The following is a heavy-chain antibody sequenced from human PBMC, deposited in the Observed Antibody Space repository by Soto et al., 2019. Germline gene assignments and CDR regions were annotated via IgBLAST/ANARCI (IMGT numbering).Heavy chain of an antibody. CDR2: IHHSGAT. D-gene: IGHD3-16*01. CDR1: GGSITGGNW. V-gene: IGHV4-4*02. Sequence: SETLSLTCAVSGGSITGGNWWSWVRQSPGKGLEWIGEIHHSGATNYNPSLKSRVTISVDKSKNQFSLRLTSVTAADTAVYFCARFGTLGKDYGVDVWRQGTTVTVSS. J-gene: IGHJ6*02. CDR3: ARFGTLGKDYGVDV.